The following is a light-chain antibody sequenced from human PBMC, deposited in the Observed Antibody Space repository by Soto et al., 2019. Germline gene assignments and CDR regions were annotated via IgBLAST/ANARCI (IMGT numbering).Light chain of an antibody. CDR2: EVN. CDR1: SSDVGGYNY. J-gene: IGLJ1*01. CDR3: SSYAGSSNV. V-gene: IGLV2-8*01. Sequence: QSVLTQPPSASGSPGQSVAISCNGTSSDVGGYNYVSWYQQHPGKAPKLMIYEVNKRPSGVPDRFSGSKSGNTASLTVSGLQAEDEADYYCSSYAGSSNVFGTGTKGTVL.